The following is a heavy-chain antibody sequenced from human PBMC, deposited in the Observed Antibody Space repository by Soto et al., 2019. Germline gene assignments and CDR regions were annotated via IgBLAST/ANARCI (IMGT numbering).Heavy chain of an antibody. CDR1: GFTFNNYG. D-gene: IGHD1-1*01. Sequence: GGSLRLSCAASGFTFNNYGMHWVRQAPGKGLEWVAGIWHDGSNKYYLESVKGRFTISRDNSKNMLYLQMNSLRVEDTAVYHCAREAGSHGTIGHHLQDCWGQGIMVTVSS. CDR3: AREAGSHGTIGHHLQDC. J-gene: IGHJ4*02. CDR2: IWHDGSNK. V-gene: IGHV3-33*01.